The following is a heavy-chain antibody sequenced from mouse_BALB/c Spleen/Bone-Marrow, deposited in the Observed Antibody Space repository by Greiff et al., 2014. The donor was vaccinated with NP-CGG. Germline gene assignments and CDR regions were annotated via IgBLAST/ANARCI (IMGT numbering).Heavy chain of an antibody. CDR3: ARYYYGYYFDY. J-gene: IGHJ2*01. V-gene: IGHV14-3*02. Sequence: EVQLVESGAELVKPGASVKLSCTASGFNIKDTYMHWVKQRPEQGLEWIGRIDPASGNTKYDPKFQGKATITADTSSNTAYLQLSSLTSEDTAVYYCARYYYGYYFDYWGQGTTLTVSS. CDR2: IDPASGNT. CDR1: GFNIKDTY. D-gene: IGHD1-2*01.